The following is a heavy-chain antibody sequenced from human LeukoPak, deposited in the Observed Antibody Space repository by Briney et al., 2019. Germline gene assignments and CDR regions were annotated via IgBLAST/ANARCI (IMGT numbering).Heavy chain of an antibody. CDR3: ARVLRYSSSSRDLGY. D-gene: IGHD6-6*01. J-gene: IGHJ4*02. CDR1: GYTFTSYY. V-gene: IGHV1-8*02. Sequence: ASVKVSCKASGYTFTSYYMHWVRQATGQGLEWMGWMNPNSGNTGYAQKFQGRVTMTRNTSISTAYMELSSLRSEDTAVYYCARVLRYSSSSRDLGYWGQGTLVTVSS. CDR2: MNPNSGNT.